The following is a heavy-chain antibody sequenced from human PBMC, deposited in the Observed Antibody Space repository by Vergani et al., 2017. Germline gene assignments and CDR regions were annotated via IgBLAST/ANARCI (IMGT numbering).Heavy chain of an antibody. CDR1: GFSFSSHA. CDR2: ISNDGSKK. CDR3: AKAGSGTSGSLKYNCYMDV. D-gene: IGHD3-10*01. J-gene: IGHJ6*03. Sequence: QVQLAESGGGRVQPGRSLRLSCAASGFSFSSHAIHWVRQAPGKGLEWVAVISNDGSKKYYADSVKGRFTISRDNSKNTLDLQMNSLRTQDTAVYYCAKAGSGTSGSLKYNCYMDVWGKGTTVTVS. V-gene: IGHV3-30*18.